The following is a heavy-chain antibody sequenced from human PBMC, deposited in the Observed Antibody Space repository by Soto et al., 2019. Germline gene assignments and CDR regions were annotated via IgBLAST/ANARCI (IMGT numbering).Heavy chain of an antibody. D-gene: IGHD4-17*01. CDR1: GFTFSDYY. Sequence: GGSLRLSCAASGFTFSDYYMSWIRQAPGKGLEWVSYISSSGSTIYYADSVKGRFTISRDNAKNSLYLQMNSLRAEDTAVYYCARDPTYGDYVNYYYYMDVWGKGTTVTVSS. CDR2: ISSSGSTI. V-gene: IGHV3-11*01. CDR3: ARDPTYGDYVNYYYYMDV. J-gene: IGHJ6*03.